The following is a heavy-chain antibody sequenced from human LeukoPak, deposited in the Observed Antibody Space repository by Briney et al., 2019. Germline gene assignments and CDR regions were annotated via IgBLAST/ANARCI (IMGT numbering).Heavy chain of an antibody. CDR2: INHSGST. V-gene: IGHV4-34*01. CDR3: ARGPRNGVAGTAAN. CDR1: GGSFSGYY. D-gene: IGHD6-13*01. Sequence: SETLSLTCAVYGGSFSGYYWSWIRQPPGKGLEWIGGINHSGSTNYNPSLKSRVTISVDTSKNQLSLKLSSVTAADTAVYYCARGPRNGVAGTAANWGRGTLVTVSS. J-gene: IGHJ4*02.